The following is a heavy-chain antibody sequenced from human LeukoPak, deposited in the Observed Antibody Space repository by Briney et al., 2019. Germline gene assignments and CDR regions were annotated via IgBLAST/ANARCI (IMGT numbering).Heavy chain of an antibody. CDR3: ARVAGSSLARGDFDY. CDR2: LYTSGST. CDR1: GASIISSSYY. J-gene: IGHJ4*02. D-gene: IGHD6-19*01. Sequence: SQTLSLTCIVSGASIISSSYYCSWFRQPAGKGLEWIGRLYTSGSTDYNPSLKSRVSISVDTSKNQFFLKLSSVTAADTAVYYCARVAGSSLARGDFDYWGRGTLVTVSS. V-gene: IGHV4-61*02.